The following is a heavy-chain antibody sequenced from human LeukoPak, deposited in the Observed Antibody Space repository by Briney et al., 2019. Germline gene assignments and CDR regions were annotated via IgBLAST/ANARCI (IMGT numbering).Heavy chain of an antibody. V-gene: IGHV4-39*01. J-gene: IGHJ4*02. CDR1: GGSISSSSYY. D-gene: IGHD2-8*01. CDR2: IYYSGST. Sequence: SETLSLTCTVSGGSISSSSYYWGWIRQPPGKGLEWIGSIYYSGSTYYNPSLKSRVTISVDTSKNQFSLKLSSVTAADTAVYYCASPLGYCTNGVYYVYWGQGTLVTVSS. CDR3: ASPLGYCTNGVYYVY.